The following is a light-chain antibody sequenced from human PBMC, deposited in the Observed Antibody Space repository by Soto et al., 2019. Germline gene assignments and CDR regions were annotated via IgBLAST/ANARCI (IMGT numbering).Light chain of an antibody. CDR2: EVS. V-gene: IGLV2-8*01. CDR1: SSDVGGYNY. Sequence: LTQPPSASGSPGQSVTISCTGTSSDVGGYNYVSWYQQHPGKAPKLMIYEVSKRPSGVPDRFSGSKSGNTASLTVSGLQAEDEADYYCSSYAGSNNPFVFGTGTKVTV. J-gene: IGLJ1*01. CDR3: SSYAGSNNPFV.